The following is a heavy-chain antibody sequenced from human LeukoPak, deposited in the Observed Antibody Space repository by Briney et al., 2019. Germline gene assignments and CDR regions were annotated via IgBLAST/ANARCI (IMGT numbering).Heavy chain of an antibody. Sequence: GASVKVSCKASGYTFTSYGISWVRQAPGQGLEWMGWISAYNGNTNYAQKLQGRVTMTTDTSTSTAYMELRSLRSDDTAVYYCAREGYYDSSGYYDPFDYWGQGTLVTVSA. CDR1: GYTFTSYG. V-gene: IGHV1-18*01. CDR3: AREGYYDSSGYYDPFDY. D-gene: IGHD3-22*01. CDR2: ISAYNGNT. J-gene: IGHJ4*02.